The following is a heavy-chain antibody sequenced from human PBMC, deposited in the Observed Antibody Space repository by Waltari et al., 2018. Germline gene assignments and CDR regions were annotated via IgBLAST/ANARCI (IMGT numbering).Heavy chain of an antibody. CDR1: GGSINNYF. V-gene: IGHV4-59*08. Sequence: QVQLQESGPGLVKPSETLSLTCSVSGGSINNYFWNWIRQPPGKGLQWIGYIRHTVITKSNPSLKIGVTMAVDTSKSQFSLRLTSVSATDTAVYFCARWDSPGRYFGDWGQGTPVSGSS. D-gene: IGHD1-20*01. CDR2: IRHTVIT. CDR3: ARWDSPGRYFGD. J-gene: IGHJ4*02.